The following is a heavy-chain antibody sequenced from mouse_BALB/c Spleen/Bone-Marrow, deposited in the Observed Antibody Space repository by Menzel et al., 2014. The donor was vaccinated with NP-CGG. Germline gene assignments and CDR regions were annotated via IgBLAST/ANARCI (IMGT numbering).Heavy chain of an antibody. V-gene: IGHV1-69*02. J-gene: IGHJ2*01. CDR2: IYPSDSYT. CDR1: GYTFTSYW. CDR3: TRSGGYYFDY. Sequence: QVQLKESGAELVRPGASVKLSCKASGYTFTSYWINWVKQRPGQGLEWIGNIYPSDSYTNYNQKFKDKATLTVDKSSSTAYMQLSSPTSEDPAVYYCTRSGGYYFDYWGQGTTLTVSS.